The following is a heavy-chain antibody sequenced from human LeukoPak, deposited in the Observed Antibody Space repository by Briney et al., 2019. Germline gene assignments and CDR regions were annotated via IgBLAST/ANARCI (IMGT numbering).Heavy chain of an antibody. CDR1: GGSFSGYS. J-gene: IGHJ5*02. V-gene: IGHV4-34*01. D-gene: IGHD2-15*01. CDR2: INIGGNT. CDR3: ARLLVVESRFDP. Sequence: SETLSLTCAVYGGSFSGYSWSWIRQPPGKGLEWIGEINIGGNTNYNPSLKSRVTISVDTSKNQFSLKLTSVTAADTAVYYCARLLVVESRFDPWGQGTLVTVSS.